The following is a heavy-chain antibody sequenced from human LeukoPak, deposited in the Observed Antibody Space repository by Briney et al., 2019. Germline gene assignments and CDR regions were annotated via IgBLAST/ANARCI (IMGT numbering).Heavy chain of an antibody. Sequence: ASVKVSCKVSGYTLTELSMHWVRQAPGKGLEWMGGFDPERGETIYAQKFQGRVTMTEDTSIDTVYMELSSLRSEDTAVYYCATDRVGYCSGGSCYSRSSALDYWGQGTLVTVSS. D-gene: IGHD2-15*01. CDR2: FDPERGET. CDR3: ATDRVGYCSGGSCYSRSSALDY. V-gene: IGHV1-24*01. J-gene: IGHJ4*02. CDR1: GYTLTELS.